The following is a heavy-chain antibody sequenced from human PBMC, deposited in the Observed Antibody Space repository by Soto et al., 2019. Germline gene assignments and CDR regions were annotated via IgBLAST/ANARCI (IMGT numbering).Heavy chain of an antibody. CDR3: ARTRRDGYNSNAMDY. CDR1: GFTFSSYS. J-gene: IGHJ4*02. D-gene: IGHD5-12*01. V-gene: IGHV3-21*01. Sequence: ESGGGLVKPGGSLRLSCAASGFTFSSYSMNWVRQAPGKGLEWVSSISSSSSYIYYADSVKGRFTISRDNAKNSLYLQMNSLRAEDTAVYYCARTRRDGYNSNAMDYWGQGTLVTVSS. CDR2: ISSSSSYI.